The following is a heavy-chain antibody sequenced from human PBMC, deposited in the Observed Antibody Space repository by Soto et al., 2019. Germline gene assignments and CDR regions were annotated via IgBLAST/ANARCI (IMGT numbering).Heavy chain of an antibody. D-gene: IGHD3-16*01. J-gene: IGHJ6*03. V-gene: IGHV1-18*01. CDR1: GYTFTSYG. CDR3: ARAPGGFLGFNYYYYYMDV. Sequence: GASVKVSCKGSGYTFTSYGISWVRQAPGQWLEWMGWISAYNGNTNYAQKLQGRVTMTTDTSTSTAYMELRSLRSDDTAVYYCARAPGGFLGFNYYYYYMDVWGKGTTVTVSS. CDR2: ISAYNGNT.